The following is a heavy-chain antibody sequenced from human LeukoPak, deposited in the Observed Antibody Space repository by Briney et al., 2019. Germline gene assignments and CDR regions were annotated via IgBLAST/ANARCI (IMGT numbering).Heavy chain of an antibody. CDR3: ARRWLGDPYGMDV. D-gene: IGHD3-10*01. Sequence: GGSLRLSCAASGFTFSSYAMSWVRQAPGKGLEWVSAISGSGGSTYYADSVKGRFTISRDNSKNTLYLQINSLRDEDTAVYYCARRWLGDPYGMDVWGQGTTVSVS. V-gene: IGHV3-23*01. CDR2: ISGSGGST. J-gene: IGHJ6*02. CDR1: GFTFSSYA.